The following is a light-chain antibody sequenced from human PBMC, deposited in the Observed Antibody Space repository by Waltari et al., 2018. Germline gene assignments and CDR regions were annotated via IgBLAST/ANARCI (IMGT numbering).Light chain of an antibody. J-gene: IGKJ2*01. CDR1: QSLTKRY. Sequence: EVVFPQSPDTLSLSPGERVPLSCRASQSLTKRYLAWYQQKPGRAPRLLIYGASSRAAGIPDRFSGSGSGTDFTLTISRLEPEDFAVYYCQQYGSSVLYTFGQGTKLEIK. V-gene: IGKV3-20*01. CDR3: QQYGSSVLYT. CDR2: GAS.